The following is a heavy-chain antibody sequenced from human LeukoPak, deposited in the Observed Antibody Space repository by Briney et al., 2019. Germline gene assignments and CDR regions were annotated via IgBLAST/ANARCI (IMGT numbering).Heavy chain of an antibody. V-gene: IGHV3-53*01. J-gene: IGHJ5*02. D-gene: IGHD3-22*01. Sequence: GGSLRLSCAASGFTVSSNYMSWVRQAPGKGLEWVSVIYSGGSTYYADSVKGRFTISRDNAKNSLYLQMNSLRAEDTAVYYCARGDYYDSSDQFDPWGQGTLVTVSS. CDR3: ARGDYYDSSDQFDP. CDR1: GFTVSSNY. CDR2: IYSGGST.